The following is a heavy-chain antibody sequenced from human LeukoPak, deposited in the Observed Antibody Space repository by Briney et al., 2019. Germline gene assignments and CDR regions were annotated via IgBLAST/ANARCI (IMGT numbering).Heavy chain of an antibody. V-gene: IGHV4-34*01. J-gene: IGHJ4*02. Sequence: PSETLSLTCAVYGGSFSGYYWSWIRQPPGKGLEWIGEINHSGSTNYNPSLKSRVIISVDTSKNQFSLKLSSVTAADTAVYYCARVSIRGLPTSYFDSWGQGTLVTVSS. CDR1: GGSFSGYY. CDR3: ARVSIRGLPTSYFDS. D-gene: IGHD5-18*01. CDR2: INHSGST.